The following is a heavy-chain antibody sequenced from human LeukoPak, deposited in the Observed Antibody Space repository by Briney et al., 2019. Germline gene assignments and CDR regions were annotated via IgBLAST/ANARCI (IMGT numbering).Heavy chain of an antibody. D-gene: IGHD3-3*01. CDR3: ARGLVSYDFWSGYYYYYYHGMDV. CDR1: GGTFSSYA. J-gene: IGHJ6*02. V-gene: IGHV1-69*13. Sequence: SVKVSCKASGGTFSSYAISWVRQAPGQGLEWMGGIIPIFGTANYAQKFQGRVTITADESTSTAYMELSSLRSEDTAVYYCARGLVSYDFWSGYYYYYYHGMDVWGQGTTVTVSS. CDR2: IIPIFGTA.